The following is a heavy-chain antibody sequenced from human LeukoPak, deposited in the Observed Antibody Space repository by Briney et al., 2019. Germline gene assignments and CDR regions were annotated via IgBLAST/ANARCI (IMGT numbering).Heavy chain of an antibody. Sequence: GGSLRLSCAASGFTFSNAWMNWVRQAPGKGLEWVSGISGSGGSTNYADSVKGRFTISRDNSKNTRYLQMNSLRAEDTAVYYCAKGLRNGDYGDFRGQGTRVTVSS. CDR1: GFTFSNAW. CDR3: AKGLRNGDYGDF. V-gene: IGHV3-23*01. J-gene: IGHJ4*02. D-gene: IGHD4-17*01. CDR2: ISGSGGST.